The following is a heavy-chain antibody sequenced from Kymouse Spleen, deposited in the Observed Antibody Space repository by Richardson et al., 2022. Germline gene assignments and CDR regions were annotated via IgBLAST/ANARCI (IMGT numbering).Heavy chain of an antibody. Sequence: EVQLVESGGGLVKPGGSLRLSCAASGFTFSNAWMSWVRQAPGKGLEWVGRIKSKTDGGTTDYAAPVKGRFTISRDDSKNTLYLQMNSLKTEDTAVYYCTTSDIVLMVYAIDWGQGTLVTVSS. CDR1: GFTFSNAW. CDR3: TTSDIVLMVYAID. D-gene: IGHD2-8*01. V-gene: IGHV3-15*01. CDR2: IKSKTDGGTT. J-gene: IGHJ4*02.